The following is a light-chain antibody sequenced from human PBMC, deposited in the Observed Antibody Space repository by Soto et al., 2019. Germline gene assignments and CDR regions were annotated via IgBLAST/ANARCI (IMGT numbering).Light chain of an antibody. CDR3: QQIGSYPFT. CDR2: AAS. CDR1: QGINSF. J-gene: IGKJ3*01. Sequence: IQLTQSPSSLSASVGDRVTITCRASQGINSFLAWYQQKPGKAPKLLIYAASTLHSGVPSRFSGSGSGTDFTLTISSLQPEDFATYYCQQIGSYPFTFGPGTKVDI. V-gene: IGKV1-9*01.